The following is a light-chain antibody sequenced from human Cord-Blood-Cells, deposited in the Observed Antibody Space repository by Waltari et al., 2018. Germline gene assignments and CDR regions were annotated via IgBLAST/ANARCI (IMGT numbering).Light chain of an antibody. CDR3: CSYAGSSTFVV. CDR2: EGS. Sequence: QSALTQPASVSGSPGQSITISCTGTSSDVGSYNLVSWYQQHPGKAPKIMIYEGSKRPSGVSDRFSGSKYCNTASLTFSGLQAEDEADYYCCSYAGSSTFVVFGGGTKLTVL. CDR1: SSDVGSYNL. V-gene: IGLV2-23*03. J-gene: IGLJ2*01.